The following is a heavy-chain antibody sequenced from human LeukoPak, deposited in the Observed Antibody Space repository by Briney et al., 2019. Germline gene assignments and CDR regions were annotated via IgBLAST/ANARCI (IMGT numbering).Heavy chain of an antibody. V-gene: IGHV3-33*08. J-gene: IGHJ4*02. CDR1: GFTFSSYG. CDR2: IRYDGSNK. CDR3: ARQVISAAIPLTFDY. D-gene: IGHD2-2*02. Sequence: PGGSLRLSCAASGFTFSSYGMHWVRQAPGKGLEWVAFIRYDGSNKYYADSVKGRFTISRDNAKNSLYLQMNSLRAEDTAVYYCARQVISAAIPLTFDYWGQGTLVTVSS.